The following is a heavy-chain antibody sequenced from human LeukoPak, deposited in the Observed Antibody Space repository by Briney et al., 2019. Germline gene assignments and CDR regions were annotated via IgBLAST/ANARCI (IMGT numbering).Heavy chain of an antibody. D-gene: IGHD4-17*01. J-gene: IGHJ4*02. V-gene: IGHV4-59*01. Sequence: PSETLSLTCTVSGGSISSYYWSWIRQPPGKGLEWIGYIYYSGSTNYNPSLKSRVTISVDTSKNQFSLKLGSVTAADTAVYYCARAGKFGDYASVDYWGQGTLVTVSS. CDR1: GGSISSYY. CDR3: ARAGKFGDYASVDY. CDR2: IYYSGST.